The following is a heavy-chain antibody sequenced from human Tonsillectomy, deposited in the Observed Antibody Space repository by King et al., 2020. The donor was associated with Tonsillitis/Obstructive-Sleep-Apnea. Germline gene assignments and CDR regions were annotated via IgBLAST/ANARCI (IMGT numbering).Heavy chain of an antibody. J-gene: IGHJ4*02. D-gene: IGHD2-2*01. CDR3: ARVPQGSNPSCHRVDY. V-gene: IGHV3-23*04. CDR2: ISTSGGST. Sequence: VQLVESGGGLVQPGGSLRPSCAASGFSFSSYVMSWVRQAPGKGLEWVSAISTSGGSTYYADSVKGRFTISRDSSKNALYLQMNSLTTEDTALYYCARVPQGSNPSCHRVDYWGQGTLVTVSS. CDR1: GFSFSSYV.